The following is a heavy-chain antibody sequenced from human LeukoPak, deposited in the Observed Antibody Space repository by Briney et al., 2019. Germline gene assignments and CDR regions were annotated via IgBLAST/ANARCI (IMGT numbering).Heavy chain of an antibody. J-gene: IGHJ5*02. CDR3: ARESGSTSRCWFDP. D-gene: IGHD2-2*01. Sequence: GGSLRLSCAASGFTFDDYAMHWVRQVPGKGMEWVSLISWDGGSIHYADSVKGRFTISRDNSKNSLYLQINSLRAEDTALYYCARESGSTSRCWFDPWGQGTLVTVSS. V-gene: IGHV3-43D*03. CDR2: ISWDGGSI. CDR1: GFTFDDYA.